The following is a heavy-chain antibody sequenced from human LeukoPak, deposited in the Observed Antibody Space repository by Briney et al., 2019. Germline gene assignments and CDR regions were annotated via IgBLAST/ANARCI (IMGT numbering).Heavy chain of an antibody. CDR3: ARGSPYCSSTSCPPHWFDP. J-gene: IGHJ5*02. V-gene: IGHV4-30-4*01. Sequence: PSETLSLTCTVSGCSISSNKDYWSWLRQPPGKDLEWIGYIYYSGTTYYNPSLKRRVTISVDTSKNQFSLKLSSVTAADTAVYYCARGSPYCSSTSCPPHWFDPWGQGTLVTVSS. CDR2: IYYSGTT. CDR1: GCSISSNKDY. D-gene: IGHD2-2*01.